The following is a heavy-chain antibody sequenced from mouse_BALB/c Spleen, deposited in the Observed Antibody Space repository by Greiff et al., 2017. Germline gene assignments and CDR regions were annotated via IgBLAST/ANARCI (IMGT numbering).Heavy chain of an antibody. J-gene: IGHJ4*01. V-gene: IGHV2-5-1*01. CDR1: GFSLTSYG. Sequence: VQLQQSGPSLVQPSQSLSITCTVSGFSLTSYGVHWVRQSPGKGLEWLGVIWRGGSTDYNAAFMSRLSITKDNSKSQVFFKMNSLQADDTAIYYCAKNYGNPYYAMDYWGQGTSVTVSS. CDR2: IWRGGST. D-gene: IGHD2-1*01. CDR3: AKNYGNPYYAMDY.